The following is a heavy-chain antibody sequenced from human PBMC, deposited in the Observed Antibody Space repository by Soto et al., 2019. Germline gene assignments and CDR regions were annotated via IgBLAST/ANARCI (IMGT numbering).Heavy chain of an antibody. CDR2: ISYDGSNK. V-gene: IGHV3-30-3*01. D-gene: IGHD2-21*02. Sequence: QVQLVESGGGVVQPGRSLRLSCAASGFTFSSYAMHWVREAPGKGLEWVAVISYDGSNKYYADSVKGRFTISRDNSKNTLYLQMNSLRAEDTAVYYCARGGGNSGAAFDIWGQGTMVTVSS. J-gene: IGHJ3*02. CDR3: ARGGGNSGAAFDI. CDR1: GFTFSSYA.